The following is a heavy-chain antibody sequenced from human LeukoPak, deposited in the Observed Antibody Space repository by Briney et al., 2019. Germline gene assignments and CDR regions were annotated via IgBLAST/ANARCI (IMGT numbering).Heavy chain of an antibody. J-gene: IGHJ4*02. Sequence: GGSLRLSCAASGFTFSSYAMSWVRQAPGKGLEWVSAISGSGGSTYYADSVKGRFTISRDNSKNTLYLQMNSLRAADTAVYYCAPLGCGGSCYRFDYWGQGTLVTVSS. V-gene: IGHV3-23*01. CDR3: APLGCGGSCYRFDY. CDR1: GFTFSSYA. D-gene: IGHD2-15*01. CDR2: ISGSGGST.